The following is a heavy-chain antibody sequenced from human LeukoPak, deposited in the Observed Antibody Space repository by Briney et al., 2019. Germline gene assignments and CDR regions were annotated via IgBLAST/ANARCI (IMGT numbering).Heavy chain of an antibody. CDR3: ARGRLSGSYYTDY. J-gene: IGHJ4*02. D-gene: IGHD1-26*01. Sequence: GASVKVSCKASGYTFISYDINWVRQTTGQGLEWMGWINPNSGGTNYAQKFQGRVTMTRDTSISTAYMELSSLRSEDTAVYYCARGRLSGSYYTDYWGQGTLVTVSS. CDR2: INPNSGGT. V-gene: IGHV1-2*02. CDR1: GYTFISYD.